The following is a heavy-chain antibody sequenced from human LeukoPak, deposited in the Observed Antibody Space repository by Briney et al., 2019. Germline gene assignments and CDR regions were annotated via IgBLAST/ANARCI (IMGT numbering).Heavy chain of an antibody. Sequence: SETLSLTCTVSGGSISSYYWSWIRQPPGKGLECIGYIYNSGSTNYNPSLNSRVTMSVDTSKSQFSLRLSSVTASDTAVYYCARHLDYYGSGSYEFWGQGTLVTVSS. V-gene: IGHV4-59*08. CDR1: GGSISSYY. J-gene: IGHJ4*02. CDR3: ARHLDYYGSGSYEF. CDR2: IYNSGST. D-gene: IGHD3-10*01.